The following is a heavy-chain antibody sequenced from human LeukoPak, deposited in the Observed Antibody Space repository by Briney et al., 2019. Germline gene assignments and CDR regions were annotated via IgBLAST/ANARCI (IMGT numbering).Heavy chain of an antibody. D-gene: IGHD1-26*01. V-gene: IGHV3-7*01. CDR1: GGSISSSSYY. Sequence: ETLSLTCTVSGGSISSSSYYWGWIRQPPGKGLEWVATIKPDGRDKYYVDSVKGRFTMSRDNGKNSVYLQMNSLRAEDTAVYYCASWEASTNYWGQGTLVTVSS. CDR2: IKPDGRDK. J-gene: IGHJ4*02. CDR3: ASWEASTNY.